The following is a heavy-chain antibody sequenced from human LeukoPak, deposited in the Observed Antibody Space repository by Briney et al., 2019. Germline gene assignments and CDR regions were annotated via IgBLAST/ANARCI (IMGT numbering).Heavy chain of an antibody. D-gene: IGHD2-2*01. CDR2: MNPNSGNT. CDR1: GYTFTSYD. Sequence: ASVKVSCKASGYTFTSYDIIRVRQATGQGLEWMGWMNPNSGNTGYAQKFQGRVTMTRNTSISTAYMELSSLRSEDTAVYYCARVGCSSTSCYGSAWFDPWGQGTLVTVSS. CDR3: ARVGCSSTSCYGSAWFDP. J-gene: IGHJ5*02. V-gene: IGHV1-8*01.